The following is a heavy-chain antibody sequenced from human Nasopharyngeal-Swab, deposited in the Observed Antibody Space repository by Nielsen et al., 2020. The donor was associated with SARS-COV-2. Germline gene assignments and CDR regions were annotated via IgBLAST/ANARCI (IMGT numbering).Heavy chain of an antibody. CDR3: RVTGPFTGNFDY. CDR2: INEDGSEK. J-gene: IGHJ4*02. V-gene: IGHV3-7*01. Sequence: GESLKISCAGSGYIFGSFWMNCVRQTPGKGLEWVANINEDGSEKYYVDSVKGRFTVSRDNAKNSLFLQMDSLRVEDTAVYYCRVTGPFTGNFDYWGQGTLVTVSS. CDR1: GYIFGSFW. D-gene: IGHD2-21*02.